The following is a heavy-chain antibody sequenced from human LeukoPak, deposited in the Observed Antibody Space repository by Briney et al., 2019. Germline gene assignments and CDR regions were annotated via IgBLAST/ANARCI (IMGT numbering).Heavy chain of an antibody. J-gene: IGHJ3*02. Sequence: SGGSLRLSCAASGFTFSGYAMNWVRQAPGKGLEWVSAISGSGGSTYYADSVKGRFTISRDNSKNMLYLQMNSLRAEDTAVYYCAKDIVVVPAASDAFDIWGQGTMVTVSS. V-gene: IGHV3-23*01. CDR2: ISGSGGST. CDR1: GFTFSGYA. CDR3: AKDIVVVPAASDAFDI. D-gene: IGHD2-2*01.